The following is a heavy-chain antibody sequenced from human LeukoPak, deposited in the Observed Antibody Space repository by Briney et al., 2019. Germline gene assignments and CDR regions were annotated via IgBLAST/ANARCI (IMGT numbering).Heavy chain of an antibody. J-gene: IGHJ3*02. CDR2: ISKDGGEK. Sequence: PGGSLRLSCAASGFTFSRYWMHWVRQAPGKGLEWVAFISKDGGEKKYTDSVKGRFTISRDNPKYTVSLQMNSVRTQDTAVYSCANGLRVEGEPGTLKWGVPGYKSKAYDAFDIWGQGTMVTVAS. V-gene: IGHV3-30*18. CDR3: ANGLRVEGEPGTLKWGVPGYKSKAYDAFDI. D-gene: IGHD3-10*01. CDR1: GFTFSRYW.